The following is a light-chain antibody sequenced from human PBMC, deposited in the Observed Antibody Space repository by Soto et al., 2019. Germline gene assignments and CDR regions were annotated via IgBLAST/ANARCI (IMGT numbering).Light chain of an antibody. CDR2: AAS. V-gene: IGKV1-39*01. CDR3: QQSYSTLSIT. Sequence: DIQMTQSPSSLSASVGDRVTITCLASESINRHLNWYQQKPGKAPKLLIYAASSLQNGVPSRFSGSGSGTDFTLTISNLQPEDFETYYCQQSYSTLSITFGQGTRLEIK. J-gene: IGKJ5*01. CDR1: ESINRH.